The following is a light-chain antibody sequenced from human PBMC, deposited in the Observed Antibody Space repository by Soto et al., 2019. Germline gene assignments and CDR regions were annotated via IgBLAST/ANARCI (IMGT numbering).Light chain of an antibody. CDR3: QQYGSSRWT. V-gene: IGKV3-20*01. Sequence: EIVLTQSPGTLSLSPGERATLSCRASQSVSSSYLAWYQQKPGQAPRLLIYGASSRATGIPDRFSGSGSEPDVSLTISRLEPEDFAVYYCQQYGSSRWTFGQGTKVEIK. CDR2: GAS. J-gene: IGKJ1*01. CDR1: QSVSSSY.